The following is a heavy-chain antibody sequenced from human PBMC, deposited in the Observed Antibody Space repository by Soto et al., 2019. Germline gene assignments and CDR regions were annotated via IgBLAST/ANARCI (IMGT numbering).Heavy chain of an antibody. V-gene: IGHV3-7*01. CDR2: IKPDGSEK. CDR1: GFSISDYW. D-gene: IGHD2-8*01. Sequence: GGSLRLSCEASGFSISDYWMSWVRQAPGRGLEWVANIKPDGSEKYYVDSVKGRFTISRDNVEKSLYLQMNSLRAEDTAVYYCTRLQPDTNYRPFDYRGQGTVVTVSS. CDR3: TRLQPDTNYRPFDY. J-gene: IGHJ4*02.